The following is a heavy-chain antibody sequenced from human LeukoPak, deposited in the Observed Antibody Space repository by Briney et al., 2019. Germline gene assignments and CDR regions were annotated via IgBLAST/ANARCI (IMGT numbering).Heavy chain of an antibody. CDR1: GFRFNSHH. CDR2: APHDRSSP. CDR3: ARQSLGASGLDH. D-gene: IGHD1-26*01. J-gene: IGHJ4*02. V-gene: IGHV3-30*03. Sequence: PGGSLRLSCAVSGFRFNSHHMHWVRQAPNKGLEWVAVAPHDRSSPSHAASVNGRFTISRDNSKDTLFLHMDILRVDDTAIYYCARQSLGASGLDHWGQGVLVTVSS.